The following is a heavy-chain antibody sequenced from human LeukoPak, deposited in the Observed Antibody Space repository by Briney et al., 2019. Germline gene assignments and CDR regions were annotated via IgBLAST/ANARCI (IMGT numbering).Heavy chain of an antibody. V-gene: IGHV1-18*01. CDR1: GYTFTSYG. CDR3: ATVMTTVITTRYYYGMDV. J-gene: IGHJ6*02. CDR2: ISAYNGNT. Sequence: GASVTVSCKASGYTFTSYGISWVGQAPGQGLEGMGWISAYNGNTNYAQKLQGRVTMTTDTSTSTAYMELRSLRSDDTAVYYCATVMTTVITTRYYYGMDVWGQGTTVTVSS. D-gene: IGHD4-17*01.